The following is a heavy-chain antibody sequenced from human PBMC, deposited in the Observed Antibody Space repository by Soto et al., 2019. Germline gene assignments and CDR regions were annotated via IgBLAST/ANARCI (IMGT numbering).Heavy chain of an antibody. D-gene: IGHD6-13*01. J-gene: IGHJ5*02. CDR1: GYTFTSYA. CDR3: ARDRINRGIADTDRRFDP. CDR2: INAGNGNT. V-gene: IGHV1-3*01. Sequence: GASVKVSCKASGYTFTSYAMHWVRQAPGQRLEWMGWINAGNGNTKYSQKFQGRVTITRDTSASTAYMELSSLRSEDTAVYYCARDRINRGIADTDRRFDPWGQGTLVTVSS.